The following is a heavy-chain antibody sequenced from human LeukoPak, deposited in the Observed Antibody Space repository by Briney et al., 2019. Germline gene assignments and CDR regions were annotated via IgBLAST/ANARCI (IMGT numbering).Heavy chain of an antibody. Sequence: SETLSLTCAVYGGSFSGYYWSWLRQPPGKGLEWIGEINHSGSTNYNPSLKSRVTISVDTSKNQFSLKLSSVTAADTAVYYCARYRRRYSGYDKNGNDYWGQGTLVTVSS. J-gene: IGHJ4*02. V-gene: IGHV4-34*01. CDR2: INHSGST. CDR1: GGSFSGYY. D-gene: IGHD5-12*01. CDR3: ARYRRRYSGYDKNGNDY.